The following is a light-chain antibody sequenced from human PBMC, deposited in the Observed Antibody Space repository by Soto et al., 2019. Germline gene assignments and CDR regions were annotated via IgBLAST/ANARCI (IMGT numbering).Light chain of an antibody. Sequence: QSALTQPASVSGSPGQSLTISCTGTSSDVGGYNFVSWYQQHPDKAPKLMIYDVTNRPSGVSNRFSGSKSGNTASLTISGLQAEDEADYFCCSFTSIRTCVFGTGNKVTV. V-gene: IGLV2-14*01. CDR2: DVT. J-gene: IGLJ1*01. CDR1: SSDVGGYNF. CDR3: CSFTSIRTCV.